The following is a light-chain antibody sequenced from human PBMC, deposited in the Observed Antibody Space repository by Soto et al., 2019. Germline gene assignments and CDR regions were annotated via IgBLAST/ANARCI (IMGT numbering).Light chain of an antibody. Sequence: QSVLTQPASVSGSPGQSSTISCTGTSIDVGGYNYVSWYQQHPGKAPKLMIYDVRNRPSGVSNRFSGSKSGNTASLTISGLQAEDEADYYCSSYTSSSTLFGTGTKVTVL. J-gene: IGLJ1*01. CDR1: SIDVGGYNY. CDR2: DVR. CDR3: SSYTSSSTL. V-gene: IGLV2-14*01.